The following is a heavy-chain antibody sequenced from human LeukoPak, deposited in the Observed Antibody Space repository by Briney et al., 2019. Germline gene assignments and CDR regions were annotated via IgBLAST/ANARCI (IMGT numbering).Heavy chain of an antibody. D-gene: IGHD3-10*01. CDR1: GGTFSSYA. CDR2: IIPIFGTA. V-gene: IGHV1-69*05. J-gene: IGHJ3*02. CDR3: ARGSGGGLETYYYGSGSTAFDI. Sequence: GASVKVSCKASGGTFSSYAISWVRQAPGQGLEWMGGIIPIFGTANYAQKFQGRVTITTDESTSTACMELSSLRSEDTAVYYCARGSGGGLETYYYGSGSTAFDIWGQGTMVTVSS.